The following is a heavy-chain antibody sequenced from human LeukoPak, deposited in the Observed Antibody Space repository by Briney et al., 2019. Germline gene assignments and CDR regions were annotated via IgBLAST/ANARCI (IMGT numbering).Heavy chain of an antibody. CDR3: ARDRGLAVAGTAEFDY. D-gene: IGHD6-19*01. CDR1: RFTFSDYY. V-gene: IGHV3-11*05. J-gene: IGHJ4*02. CDR2: ISSSSSYT. Sequence: GGSLRLSCAASRFTFSDYYMSWIRQAPGKGLEWVSYISSSSSYTNYADSVKGRFTISRDNAKNSLYLQMNSLRAEDTAVYYCARDRGLAVAGTAEFDYWGQGTLVTVSS.